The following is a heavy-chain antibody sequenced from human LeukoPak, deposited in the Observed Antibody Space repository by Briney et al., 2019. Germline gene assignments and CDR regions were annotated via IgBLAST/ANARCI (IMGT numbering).Heavy chain of an antibody. CDR3: ARVIPAAMLDY. V-gene: IGHV4-39*07. CDR2: IYYSGST. D-gene: IGHD2-2*01. Sequence: SETLSLTCTVSGGSISSSSYYWGWIRQPPGKGLEWIAGIYYSGSTYYNPSLKSRVTISLDTSKNQFSLKLSSVTAADTAVYYCARVIPAAMLDYWGQGTMVTVSS. CDR1: GGSISSSSYY. J-gene: IGHJ4*02.